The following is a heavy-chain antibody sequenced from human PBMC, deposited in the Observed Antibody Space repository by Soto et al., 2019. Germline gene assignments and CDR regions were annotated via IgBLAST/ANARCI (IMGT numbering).Heavy chain of an antibody. V-gene: IGHV1-69*06. CDR3: ARDEEPVADTVRFDY. D-gene: IGHD6-19*01. CDR1: GGTFSSYA. Sequence: QVQLVQSGAEVKKPGSSVKVSCTASGGTFSSYAISWVRQAPGQGLEWMGGIIPIFGTANYAQKFQGRVTITADKYTRTAYMELSSLRSEDTAVYYCARDEEPVADTVRFDYWGQGTLVTVSS. J-gene: IGHJ4*02. CDR2: IIPIFGTA.